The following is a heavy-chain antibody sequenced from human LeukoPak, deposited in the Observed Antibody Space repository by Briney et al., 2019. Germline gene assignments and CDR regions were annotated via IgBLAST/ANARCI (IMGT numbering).Heavy chain of an antibody. CDR3: ARDNRPYYDFWSGYYSYYYYGMDV. D-gene: IGHD3-3*01. V-gene: IGHV1-18*01. CDR2: ISAYNGNT. J-gene: IGHJ6*02. CDR1: GYTFTSYG. Sequence: ASVKVSCKASGYTFTSYGISWVRQAPGQGLEWMGWISAYNGNTNYAQKLQGRVTMTTDTSTSTAYMELRSLRSDDTAVYYCARDNRPYYDFWSGYYSYYYYGMDVWGQGTTVTVSS.